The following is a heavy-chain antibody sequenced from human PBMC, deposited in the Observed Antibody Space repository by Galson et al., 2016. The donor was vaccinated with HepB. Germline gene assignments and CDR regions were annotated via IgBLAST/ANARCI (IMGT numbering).Heavy chain of an antibody. D-gene: IGHD3-3*01. J-gene: IGHJ4*02. Sequence: SLRLSCATSGFTFSDYAMSWVRQSPGKGLEWVTSITGSGSNTYYADSVKGRFTISRDNAKNSLYLQMNSLRVEDTAVYYCARGVAASGYWGQGNLVTVSS. V-gene: IGHV3-23*05. CDR1: GFTFSDYA. CDR2: ITGSGSNT. CDR3: ARGVAASGY.